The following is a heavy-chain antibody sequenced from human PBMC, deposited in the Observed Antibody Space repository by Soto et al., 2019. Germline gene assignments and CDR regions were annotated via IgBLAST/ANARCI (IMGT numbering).Heavy chain of an antibody. D-gene: IGHD4-4*01. Sequence: VKVSCKASGYTFTSYYMHWVRQAPGQGLEWMGIINPSGGSTSYAQKFQGRVTMTRDTSTSTVYMELSSLRSEDTAVYYCAYSNYVAEHGNYYYYYYMDVWGKGTTVTVSS. J-gene: IGHJ6*03. CDR2: INPSGGST. CDR3: AYSNYVAEHGNYYYYYYMDV. V-gene: IGHV1-46*01. CDR1: GYTFTSYY.